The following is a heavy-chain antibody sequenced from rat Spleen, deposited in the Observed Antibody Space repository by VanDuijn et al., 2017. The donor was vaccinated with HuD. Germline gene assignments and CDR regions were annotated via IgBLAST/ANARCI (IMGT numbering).Heavy chain of an antibody. D-gene: IGHD4-6*01. CDR3: ARWADY. CDR2: ISSGGST. Sequence: QVQLKESGPGLVQPSQTLSLTCTVSGFSLTSYTVSWVRQPPGKGLEWIAAISSGGSTYYNSALKSRLSISRDTSKSQVFLTMNSLQTEDTAMYFCARWADYWGQGVMVTVSS. J-gene: IGHJ2*01. V-gene: IGHV2-6*01. CDR1: GFSLTSYT.